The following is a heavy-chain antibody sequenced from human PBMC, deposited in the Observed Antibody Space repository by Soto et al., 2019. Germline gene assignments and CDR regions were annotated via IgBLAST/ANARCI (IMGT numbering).Heavy chain of an antibody. CDR2: IYHSGST. J-gene: IGHJ3*02. Sequence: PGGSLRLSCAASGFTFTSYDMSWVRQAPGKGLEWIGEIYHSGSTNYNPSLKSRVTISVDKSKNQFSLKLSSVTAADTAVYYCARGLAVAGTNDAFDIWGQGTMVTVSS. CDR1: GFTFTSYDM. CDR3: ARGLAVAGTNDAFDI. V-gene: IGHV4-4*02. D-gene: IGHD6-19*01.